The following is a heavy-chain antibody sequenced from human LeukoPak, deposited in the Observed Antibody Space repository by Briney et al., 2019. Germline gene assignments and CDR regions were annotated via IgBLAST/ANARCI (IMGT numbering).Heavy chain of an antibody. J-gene: IGHJ4*02. V-gene: IGHV4-30-4*01. D-gene: IGHD2-15*01. Sequence: SETLSLTCTVSGGSISSGDFYWSWIRQPPGKGLEWIGYIYNSGSAYYRPSLKSRLTISADTSKNQFSLKLTSVTAADTAVYYCARGVSIPTTPKFDYWGQGTLVTVSS. CDR2: IYNSGSA. CDR3: ARGVSIPTTPKFDY. CDR1: GGSISSGDFY.